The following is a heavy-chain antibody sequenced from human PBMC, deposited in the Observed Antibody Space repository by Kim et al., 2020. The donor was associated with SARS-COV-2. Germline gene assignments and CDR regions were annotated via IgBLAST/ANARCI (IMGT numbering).Heavy chain of an antibody. J-gene: IGHJ3*02. Sequence: SETLSLTCTVSGGSISSSSYYWGWIRQPPGQGLEWIGSIYCSGSTYYNPSLKSRVTISIDTSKNQFSLKLSSVTAADPAVYYCARHRPSSWSPDAFDIWGQGTMGTVSS. CDR2: IYCSGST. CDR3: ARHRPSSWSPDAFDI. V-gene: IGHV4-39*01. CDR1: GGSISSSSYY. D-gene: IGHD2-2*01.